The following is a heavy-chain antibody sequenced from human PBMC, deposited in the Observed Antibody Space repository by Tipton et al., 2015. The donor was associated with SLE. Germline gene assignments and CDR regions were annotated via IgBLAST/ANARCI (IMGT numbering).Heavy chain of an antibody. CDR3: ARGSVVADDY. CDR1: CASISSHY. V-gene: IGHV4-59*11. Sequence: TLSLTCTVSCASISSHYWNWSRQTPGKGLEWIGYIYYSRHTNYNPSLESRVTISIDTSKNQLSLKLTSVTAADTAVYYCARGSVVADDYWGQGTLVTVPS. J-gene: IGHJ4*01. CDR2: IYYSRHT. D-gene: IGHD2-15*01.